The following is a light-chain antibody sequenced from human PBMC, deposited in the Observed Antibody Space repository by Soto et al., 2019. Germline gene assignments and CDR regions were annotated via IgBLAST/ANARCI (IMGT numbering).Light chain of an antibody. CDR1: QSVSSTY. V-gene: IGKV3-20*01. Sequence: EIVLTQSPGTLSLSPGERVTLSCRASQSVSSTYLGWYQQKPGQAPRLLISGASSRATGIPDRFSGSGSGTDFTLTISRLAPEDFAVYYCQQYGSIPFTFGPGTKVDI. CDR3: QQYGSIPFT. CDR2: GAS. J-gene: IGKJ3*01.